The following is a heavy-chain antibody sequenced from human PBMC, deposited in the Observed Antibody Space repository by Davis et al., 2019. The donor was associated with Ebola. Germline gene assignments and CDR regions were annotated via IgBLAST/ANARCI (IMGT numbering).Heavy chain of an antibody. Sequence: PSETLSLTCTVSGGSISSSSYYWSWIRQPPGKGLEWIGYIYYSGSTNYNPSLKSRVTISVDTSKNQFSLKLSSVTAADTAVYYCARGQYDFWSGYYSVYFDYWGQGTLVTVSS. CDR3: ARGQYDFWSGYYSVYFDY. J-gene: IGHJ4*02. CDR2: IYYSGST. D-gene: IGHD3-3*01. V-gene: IGHV4-61*01. CDR1: GGSISSSSYY.